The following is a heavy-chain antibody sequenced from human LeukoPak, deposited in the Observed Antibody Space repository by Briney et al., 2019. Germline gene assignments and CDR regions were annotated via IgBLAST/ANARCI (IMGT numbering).Heavy chain of an antibody. CDR3: ARLSPGDMRAFDI. Sequence: KLGESLKISCKGSGYSFTSYWIDWVRQMPGKGLEWMGIIYPGDSDTRYSPSFQGQVTISADKSISTAYLQWSSLKASDTAMYYCARLSPGDMRAFDIWGQGTMVTVSS. CDR1: GYSFTSYW. V-gene: IGHV5-51*01. CDR2: IYPGDSDT. D-gene: IGHD3-10*01. J-gene: IGHJ3*02.